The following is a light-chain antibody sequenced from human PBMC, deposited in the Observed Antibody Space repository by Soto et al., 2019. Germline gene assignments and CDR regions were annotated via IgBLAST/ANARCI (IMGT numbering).Light chain of an antibody. V-gene: IGLV2-14*01. CDR3: SSYTSSSTLL. J-gene: IGLJ3*02. CDR2: EVT. CDR1: SSDVGDYNY. Sequence: QSALTQPASVSGSPGQSITISCTGTSSDVGDYNYVSWYQRYPGKAPKVMIYEVTKRPSGVSNRFSGSKSGNTASLTISGLQAEDEADYYCSSYTSSSTLLFGGGTQLTVL.